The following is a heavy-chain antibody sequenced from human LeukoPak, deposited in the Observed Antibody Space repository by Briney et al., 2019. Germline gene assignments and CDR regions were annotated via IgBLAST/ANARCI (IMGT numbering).Heavy chain of an antibody. CDR2: TYYRSKWYN. Sequence: SQTLSLTCALSGDTLSSNSAAWNWIRQSPSRGLEWLVRTYYRSKWYNDYAVSVKSRITINPDTSKNQFSLQLNSVTPEDTAVYYCARGRGAGDYYYYGMDVWGQGTTVTVSS. V-gene: IGHV6-1*01. CDR3: ARGRGAGDYYYYGMDV. CDR1: GDTLSSNSAA. D-gene: IGHD7-27*01. J-gene: IGHJ6*02.